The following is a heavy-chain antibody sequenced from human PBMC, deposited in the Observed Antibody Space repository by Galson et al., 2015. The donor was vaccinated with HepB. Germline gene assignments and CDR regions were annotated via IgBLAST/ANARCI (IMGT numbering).Heavy chain of an antibody. J-gene: IGHJ3*02. CDR2: INPNSGGT. CDR1: GYAFTGYH. Sequence: SVKVSCKASGYAFTGYHMHWVRQAPGQVLEWMGWINPNSGGTKYAQRFQGRVTMTKDTSLKTVYLEMTRLTSDDTAVFYCARGGYNFAFDIWGQGTMVIVSS. CDR3: ARGGYNFAFDI. D-gene: IGHD5-24*01. V-gene: IGHV1-2*02.